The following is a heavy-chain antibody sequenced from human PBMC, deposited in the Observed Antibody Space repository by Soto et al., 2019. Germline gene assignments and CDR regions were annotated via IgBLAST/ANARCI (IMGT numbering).Heavy chain of an antibody. CDR1: GLTFSSYA. Sequence: PGGSLRLSCAASGLTFSSYAMSWVRQAPGKGLEWVSSISGSGGSTYYADSVKGRFTISRDNSKNTLYLQMNSLRAEDTAVYYCAKARYYDSTGYLYYFDYWGQGTLVTVSS. CDR2: ISGSGGST. D-gene: IGHD3-22*01. V-gene: IGHV3-23*01. CDR3: AKARYYDSTGYLYYFDY. J-gene: IGHJ4*02.